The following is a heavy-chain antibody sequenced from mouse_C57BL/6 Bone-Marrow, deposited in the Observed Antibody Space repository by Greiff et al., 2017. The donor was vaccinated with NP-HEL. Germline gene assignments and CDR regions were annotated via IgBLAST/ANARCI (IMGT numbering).Heavy chain of an antibody. CDR2: INPSSGYT. CDR3: QLRLGGYYYAMDY. CDR1: GYTFTSYW. D-gene: IGHD3-2*02. Sequence: SGAELAKPGASVKLSRKASGYTFTSYWMHWVKQRPGQGLEWIGYINPSSGYTKYNQKFKDKATLTADKSSSTAYMQLSSLTYEDSAVYYCQLRLGGYYYAMDYWGQGTSVTVSS. V-gene: IGHV1-7*01. J-gene: IGHJ4*01.